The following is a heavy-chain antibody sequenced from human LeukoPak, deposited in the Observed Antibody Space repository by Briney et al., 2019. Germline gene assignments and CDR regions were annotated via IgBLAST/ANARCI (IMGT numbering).Heavy chain of an antibody. Sequence: SQTLSLTCAISGDSVSSNSAAWNWIRQSPSRGLEWLGRTYYRSKWYNDYAVSVKSRITINPDTSKNQFSLQLNSVTPEDTAVYYCARVDCSGTSCYAGDAFDIWGQGTMVTVSS. J-gene: IGHJ3*02. CDR1: GDSVSSNSAA. CDR3: ARVDCSGTSCYAGDAFDI. CDR2: TYYRSKWYN. D-gene: IGHD2-2*01. V-gene: IGHV6-1*01.